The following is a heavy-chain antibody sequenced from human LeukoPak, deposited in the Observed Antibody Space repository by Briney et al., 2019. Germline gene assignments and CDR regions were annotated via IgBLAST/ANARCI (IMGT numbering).Heavy chain of an antibody. D-gene: IGHD6-13*01. V-gene: IGHV1-46*01. CDR2: INPSGGST. CDR1: GYTFTSYY. CDR3: ARSSSWKPFDY. J-gene: IGHJ4*02. Sequence: ASVKVSCKASGYTFTSYYMHWVRQAPGQGLEWMGIINPSGGSTSYAQKFQGRVTMTRDASTSTVYMELSSLRSEDTAVCYCARSSSWKPFDYWGQGTLVTVSS.